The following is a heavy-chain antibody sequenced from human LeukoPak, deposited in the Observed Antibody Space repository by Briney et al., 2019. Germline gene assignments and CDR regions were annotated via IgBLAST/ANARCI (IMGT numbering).Heavy chain of an antibody. V-gene: IGHV3-21*01. J-gene: IGHJ6*02. CDR2: ISSSSSYI. D-gene: IGHD6-13*01. CDR3: ARDRDSSWVYYYGMDV. Sequence: SGGSLRLSCAASGFTFSSYSMNWVRQAPGKGLEWVSSISSSSSYIYYADSVKGRFTISRVNAKNSLYLQMNSLRAEDTAVYYCARDRDSSWVYYYGMDVWGQGTTVTVSS. CDR1: GFTFSSYS.